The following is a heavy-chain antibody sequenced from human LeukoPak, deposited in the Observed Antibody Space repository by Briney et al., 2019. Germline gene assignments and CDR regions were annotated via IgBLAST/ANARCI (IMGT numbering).Heavy chain of an antibody. CDR3: ARVAESEWLRPSPYFDY. D-gene: IGHD5-12*01. Sequence: SETLSLTCTVSGGSISSSSYYWGWIRQPPGKGLEWIGSIYYSGSTYYNPSLKSRVTISVDTSKNQFSLKLSSVTAADTAVYYCARVAESEWLRPSPYFDYWGQGTLVTVSS. CDR2: IYYSGST. V-gene: IGHV4-39*07. CDR1: GGSISSSSYY. J-gene: IGHJ4*02.